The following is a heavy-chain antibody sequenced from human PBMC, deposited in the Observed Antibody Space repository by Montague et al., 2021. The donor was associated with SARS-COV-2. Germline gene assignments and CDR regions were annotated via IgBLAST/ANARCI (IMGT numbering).Heavy chain of an antibody. CDR1: GFTFSSYS. CDR2: ISSSSYI. J-gene: IGHJ6*03. CDR3: ARDPALYYYYMDV. Sequence: PLRLSCAASGFTFSSYSMNWVRQAPGKGLEWVSSISSSSYIYYADSVKGRFTISRDNAKNSLYLQMNSLRAEDTAVYYCARDPALYYYYMDVWGKGTTVTVSS. V-gene: IGHV3-21*01.